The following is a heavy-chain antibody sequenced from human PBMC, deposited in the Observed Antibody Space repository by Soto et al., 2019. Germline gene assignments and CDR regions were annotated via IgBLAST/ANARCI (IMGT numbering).Heavy chain of an antibody. CDR2: ISGSGGST. D-gene: IGHD3-3*01. CDR3: AKAPRLGYDFCSGYSSDYYYYGMDV. CDR1: GFTFSSYA. Sequence: GGSLRLSCAASGFTFSSYAMSWVHQAPGKGLEWVSAISGSGGSTYYADSVKGRFTISRDNSKNTLYLQMNSLRAEDTAVYYCAKAPRLGYDFCSGYSSDYYYYGMDVWGQGTTVTVYS. J-gene: IGHJ6*02. V-gene: IGHV3-23*01.